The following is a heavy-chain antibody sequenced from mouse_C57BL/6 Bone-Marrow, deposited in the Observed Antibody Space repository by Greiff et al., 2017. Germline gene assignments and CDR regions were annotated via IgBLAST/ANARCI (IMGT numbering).Heavy chain of an antibody. J-gene: IGHJ2*01. CDR2: IYPGSGST. V-gene: IGHV1-55*01. CDR1: GYTFTSYW. CDR3: EGSYGYY. D-gene: IGHD1-1*01. Sequence: VQLQQPGAELVKPGASVKMSCKASGYTFTSYWITWVKQRPGQGLEWIGDIYPGSGSTNYNEKFKSKATLTVDRSSSTAYMQLSSLTSEDSAVYYCEGSYGYYWGQGTTLTVTS.